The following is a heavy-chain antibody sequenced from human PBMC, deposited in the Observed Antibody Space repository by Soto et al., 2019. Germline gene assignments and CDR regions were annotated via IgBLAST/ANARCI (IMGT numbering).Heavy chain of an antibody. CDR3: ARVVRSSGWYYYYYGMDV. Sequence: ETLSLTCAISGYSVSSNSAAWNWLTQSPSRGLEWLGRTYYRSKWYNDYAVSVKSRITINPDTSKNQFSMQQNSVTPDDTAVYYCARVVRSSGWYYYYYGMDVWGQGTTVTVSS. V-gene: IGHV6-1*01. D-gene: IGHD6-19*01. CDR1: GYSVSSNSAA. J-gene: IGHJ6*02. CDR2: TYYRSKWYN.